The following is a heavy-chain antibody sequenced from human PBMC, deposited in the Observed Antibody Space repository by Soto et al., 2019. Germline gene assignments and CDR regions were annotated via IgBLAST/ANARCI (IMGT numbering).Heavy chain of an antibody. Sequence: ASVKGSCKAAGYSFTSYYMHWVRQTNGQGLEWMGIINPSGGSTSYAQKFQGRVTMTRDTSTSTVYMELSSLRSEDTAVYYCARDSGWWDCSGGSCREAYYDYGMDVWGQGPTVTVS. V-gene: IGHV1-46*03. CDR3: ARDSGWWDCSGGSCREAYYDYGMDV. CDR1: GYSFTSYY. CDR2: INPSGGST. J-gene: IGHJ6*02. D-gene: IGHD2-15*01.